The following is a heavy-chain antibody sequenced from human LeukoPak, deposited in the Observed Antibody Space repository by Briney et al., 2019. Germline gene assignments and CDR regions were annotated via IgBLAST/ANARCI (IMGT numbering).Heavy chain of an antibody. D-gene: IGHD5-24*01. J-gene: IGHJ4*02. CDR2: INHSGST. V-gene: IGHV4-34*01. Sequence: SETLSLTCAVYGGSFSGYYWSWIRQPPGKGLEWIGEINHSGSTNYNPSLKSRVTISVNTSQNQFSLKLRSVTAADTAVYYWARRRAGWLVGYWGQGTLVTVSS. CDR3: ARRRAGWLVGY. CDR1: GGSFSGYY.